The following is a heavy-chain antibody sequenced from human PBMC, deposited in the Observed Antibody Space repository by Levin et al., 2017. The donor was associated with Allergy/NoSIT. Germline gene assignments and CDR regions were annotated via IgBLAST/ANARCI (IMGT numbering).Heavy chain of an antibody. CDR3: ARGGDYGVPTARDDAFDI. V-gene: IGHV4-30-4*01. J-gene: IGHJ3*02. Sequence: PSETLSLTCTVSGGSISSGDYYWSWIRQPPGKGLEWIGYIYYSGSTYYNPSLKSRVTISVDTSKNQFSLKLSSVTAADTAVYYCARGGDYGVPTARDDAFDIWGQGTMVTVSS. CDR1: GGSISSGDYY. CDR2: IYYSGST. D-gene: IGHD4-17*01.